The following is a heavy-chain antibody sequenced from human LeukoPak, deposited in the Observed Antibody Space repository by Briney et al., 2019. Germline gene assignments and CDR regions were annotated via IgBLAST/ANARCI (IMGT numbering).Heavy chain of an antibody. CDR3: ARGQTNTQGTAYCRGGRCNWCVL. CDR2: IIPIFGTA. V-gene: IGHV1-69*05. D-gene: IGHD2-15*01. Sequence: GASVKVSCKASGGTFSSSAISWVRHAPGQGLEWMGGIIPIFGTANYAQKFQGRVTITTDESTSTAYMELSSLRSEDTAVYYCARGQTNTQGTAYCRGGRCNWCVLWGQGTLVTVSS. CDR1: GGTFSSSA. J-gene: IGHJ5*02.